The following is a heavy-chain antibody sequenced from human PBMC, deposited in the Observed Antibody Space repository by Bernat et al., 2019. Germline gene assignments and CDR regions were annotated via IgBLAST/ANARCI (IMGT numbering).Heavy chain of an antibody. J-gene: IGHJ4*02. V-gene: IGHV4-59*13. CDR3: AREVSLDNDGQPRHLDY. Sequence: QVQLQESGPGLVKPSETLSLTCTVSVESISTYYLGWIRQPPGKGLEWIGYIFYSGSTNYNPSLNSRVTISVDTSKNQFSLKLSSVTAADTAVYYCAREVSLDNDGQPRHLDYWGKGTLVTVSS. CDR1: VESISTYY. D-gene: IGHD3-9*01. CDR2: IFYSGST.